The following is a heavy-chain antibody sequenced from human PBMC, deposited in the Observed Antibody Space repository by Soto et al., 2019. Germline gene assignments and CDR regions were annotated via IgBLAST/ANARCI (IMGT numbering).Heavy chain of an antibody. V-gene: IGHV1-24*01. CDR2: FDPEDGET. D-gene: IGHD6-19*01. CDR1: CYPLTELS. CDR3: ATWGIAVAGTRYDIHRYYYVDV. Sequence: GAAEKVSCKVSCYPLTELSMHWVRQPPGSVLEWKGDFDPEDGETIYAQKLQGRVTMTEDTSTDTAYMEVSSLRSEDTAVYYCATWGIAVAGTRYDIHRYYYVDVWRKGTTVTVSS. J-gene: IGHJ6*03.